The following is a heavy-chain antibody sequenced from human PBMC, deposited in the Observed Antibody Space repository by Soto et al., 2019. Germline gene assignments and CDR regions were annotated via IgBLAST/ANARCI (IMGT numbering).Heavy chain of an antibody. D-gene: IGHD3-22*01. J-gene: IGHJ4*02. V-gene: IGHV2-5*02. CDR2: IYWDDDK. CDR3: AHNPYDSSGYYSDY. Sequence: QITLKESGPTLVKPTQTLTLTCTFSGFSLSTSGVGVGWIRQPPGKALEWLALIYWDDDKRYSPSLKSRLTITKDTSKNQVVLTMTNMDPLDTATSYCAHNPYDSSGYYSDYWGQGTLVTVSS. CDR1: GFSLSTSGVG.